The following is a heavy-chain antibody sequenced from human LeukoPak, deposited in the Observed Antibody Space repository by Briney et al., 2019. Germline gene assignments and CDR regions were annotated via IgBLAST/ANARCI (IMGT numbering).Heavy chain of an antibody. D-gene: IGHD2-8*01. J-gene: IGHJ4*02. Sequence: SDTLSLTCGVSGGSISNTNWWSWVRQPPGQGLEWIGEISLTGLTNYNPSLESRVSVSLDKSKNQLSLNLTSVTAADTAVYYCSRENGAFSPFGYWGQGTLVTVPS. CDR2: ISLTGLT. V-gene: IGHV4-4*02. CDR3: SRENGAFSPFGY. CDR1: GGSISNTNW.